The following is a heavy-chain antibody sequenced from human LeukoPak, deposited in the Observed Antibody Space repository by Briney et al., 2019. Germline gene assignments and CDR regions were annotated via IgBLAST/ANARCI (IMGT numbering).Heavy chain of an antibody. V-gene: IGHV4-34*01. CDR3: ARVPVNIWENWFDP. D-gene: IGHD1-26*01. Sequence: GTLRLSCAVYGGSFSGYYWSWIRQPPGKGLEWIGTIYYTGSTNYNPSLKSRVTISVDTSKNQFSLKLNSVTAADTAVYYCARVPVNIWENWFDPWGQGTLVTVSS. J-gene: IGHJ5*02. CDR1: GGSFSGYY. CDR2: IYYTGST.